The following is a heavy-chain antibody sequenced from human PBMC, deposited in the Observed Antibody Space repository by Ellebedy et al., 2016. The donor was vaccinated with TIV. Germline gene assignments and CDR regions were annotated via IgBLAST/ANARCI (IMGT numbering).Heavy chain of an antibody. CDR1: GYTFTSYY. CDR2: INPSGGST. V-gene: IGHV1-46*03. D-gene: IGHD5-24*01. Sequence: ASVKVSCXASGYTFTSYYMHWVRQAPGQGLEWMGIINPSGGSTSYAQKFQGRVTMTRETSTSTVYMELSSLRSEDTAVYYCARGGGDGYNLSIFDYWGQGTLVTVSS. CDR3: ARGGGDGYNLSIFDY. J-gene: IGHJ4*02.